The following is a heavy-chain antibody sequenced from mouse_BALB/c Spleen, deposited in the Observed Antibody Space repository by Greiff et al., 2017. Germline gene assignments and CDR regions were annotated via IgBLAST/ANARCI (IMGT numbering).Heavy chain of an antibody. CDR3: ARGDYYGSRGAMDY. J-gene: IGHJ4*01. V-gene: IGHV1S29*02. CDR1: GYTFTDYN. Sequence: EVQLQQSGPELVKPGASVKISCKASGYTFTDYNMHWVKQSHGKSLEWIGYIYPYNGGTGYNQKFKSKATLTVDNSSSTAYMELRSLTSEDSAVYYCARGDYYGSRGAMDYWGQGTSVTVSS. CDR2: IYPYNGGT. D-gene: IGHD1-1*01.